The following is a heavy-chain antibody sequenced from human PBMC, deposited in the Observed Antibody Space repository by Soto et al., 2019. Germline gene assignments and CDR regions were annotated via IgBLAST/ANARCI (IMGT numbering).Heavy chain of an antibody. CDR2: ISYDGSNK. J-gene: IGHJ6*03. V-gene: IGHV3-30*18. D-gene: IGHD2-15*01. Sequence: GGSLRLSCAASGFTFSSYGLHWVRQAPGKGLEWVAVISYDGSNKFYADSVKGRFTISRDNSKNTLYLQMNSLRAEDTAVYYCAKGGDEYCSGGSCYSGPEGAYYYYYYMDVWGKGTTVTVSS. CDR1: GFTFSSYG. CDR3: AKGGDEYCSGGSCYSGPEGAYYYYYYMDV.